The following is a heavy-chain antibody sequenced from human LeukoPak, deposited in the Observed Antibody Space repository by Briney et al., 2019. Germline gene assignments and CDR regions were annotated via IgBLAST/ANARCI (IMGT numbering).Heavy chain of an antibody. CDR3: ARVRYYDSSGSYYGMDV. CDR2: IEWDDDK. D-gene: IGHD3-22*01. Sequence: SGPTLLHPPQPLTLTFTFSGFSLSTSGMCVSWIRQPPGKALEWLALIEWDDDKYYSTSLKTRLTISKVTSKNQVVLTMTNMDPVDTATYYCARVRYYDSSGSYYGMDVWGQGTTVTVSS. J-gene: IGHJ6*02. CDR1: GFSLSTSGMC. V-gene: IGHV2-70*01.